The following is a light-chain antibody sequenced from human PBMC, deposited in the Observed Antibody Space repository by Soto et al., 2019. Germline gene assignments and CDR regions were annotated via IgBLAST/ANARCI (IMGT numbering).Light chain of an antibody. CDR2: DAS. Sequence: EIVMTQSPATLSVSPGERATLSCRASQSVSSNLAWYQQKPGQAPRLLISDASTRATGIPARFSGSGSGTEFTLTISSLQSEDFAVYYCHQYNHWLTWTFGQGTKVDIK. J-gene: IGKJ1*01. CDR1: QSVSSN. V-gene: IGKV3-15*01. CDR3: HQYNHWLTWT.